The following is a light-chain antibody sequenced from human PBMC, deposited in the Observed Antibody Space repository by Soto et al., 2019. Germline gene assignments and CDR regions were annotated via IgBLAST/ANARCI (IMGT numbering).Light chain of an antibody. Sequence: QMTQSPSTLSASVGDRVTITCRASQSISSWLAWYQQKPGKAPNLLIHKASTLKTGVPSRFSGSGSGTEFTLTINSLQPDDFATYYCQQYNSYSCTFGQGTKLEIK. V-gene: IGKV1-5*03. J-gene: IGKJ2*01. CDR3: QQYNSYSCT. CDR2: KAS. CDR1: QSISSW.